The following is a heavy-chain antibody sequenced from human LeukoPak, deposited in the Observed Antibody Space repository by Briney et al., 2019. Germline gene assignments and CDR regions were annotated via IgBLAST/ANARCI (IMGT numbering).Heavy chain of an antibody. CDR2: IYYSGST. CDR3: AMSYDSRGFAKDYYGMDV. Sequence: SETLSLTCTVSGGSISSYYWSWIRQPPGKGLEWIGYIYYSGSTNYNPSLKSRVTISVDTSKNQFSLKLSSVTAADTAVYYCAMSYDSRGFAKDYYGMDVWGQGTTVTVSS. D-gene: IGHD3-22*01. V-gene: IGHV4-59*08. J-gene: IGHJ6*02. CDR1: GGSISSYY.